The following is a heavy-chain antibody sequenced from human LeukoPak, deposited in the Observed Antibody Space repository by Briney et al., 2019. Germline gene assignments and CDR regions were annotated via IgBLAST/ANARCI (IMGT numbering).Heavy chain of an antibody. D-gene: IGHD3-22*01. J-gene: IGHJ4*02. Sequence: SETLSLTCSVSGGSISSYYWSWIRQPPGKGLEWIGYIYYSGSTNYNPSLKSRVTISVDTSKNQFSLKLSSVTAADTAVYYCARQAGYYYDCSGSPFDYWGQGTLVTVSS. V-gene: IGHV4-59*08. CDR3: ARQAGYYYDCSGSPFDY. CDR1: GGSISSYY. CDR2: IYYSGST.